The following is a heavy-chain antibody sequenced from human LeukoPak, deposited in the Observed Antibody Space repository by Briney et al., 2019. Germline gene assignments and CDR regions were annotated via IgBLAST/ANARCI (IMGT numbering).Heavy chain of an antibody. J-gene: IGHJ4*02. CDR3: ARDSYYYDSSGYFDY. Sequence: VKVSCKASGYTFTGYYMHWVRQAPGQGLEWMGWINPNSGGTNYAQKFQGRVTMTRDTSISTAYMELSRLRSDDTAVYYCARDSYYYDSSGYFDYWGQGTLVTVSS. V-gene: IGHV1-2*02. CDR2: INPNSGGT. D-gene: IGHD3-22*01. CDR1: GYTFTGYY.